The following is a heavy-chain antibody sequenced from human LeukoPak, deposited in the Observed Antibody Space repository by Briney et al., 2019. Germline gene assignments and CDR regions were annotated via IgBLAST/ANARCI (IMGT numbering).Heavy chain of an antibody. CDR1: GFTFSNYL. CDR3: ARDRGYSNFDY. CDR2: MKEDGSEK. V-gene: IGHV3-7*01. J-gene: IGHJ4*02. D-gene: IGHD4-11*01. Sequence: GGSLRLSCAASGFTFSNYLMSWVRQAPGKGLEWVANMKEDGSEKNYVDSVKGRFTISRDNAQDSLYLQMNSLRAEDTAVYYCARDRGYSNFDYWGQGTLVTVSS.